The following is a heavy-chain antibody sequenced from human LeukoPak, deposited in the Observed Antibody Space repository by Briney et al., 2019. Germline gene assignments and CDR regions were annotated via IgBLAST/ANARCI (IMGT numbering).Heavy chain of an antibody. V-gene: IGHV3-7*01. CDR2: IKQDGSEK. CDR1: GFTFSNYW. D-gene: IGHD4-17*01. Sequence: PGGSLRLSCAASGFTFSNYWLTWVRQAPGQGLEWVANIKQDGSEKHYVDSVKGRFTISRDNAKNSLYLQMNSLRAEDTAVYYCAKRPSDYGDYVSYFDYWGQGTLVTVSS. J-gene: IGHJ4*02. CDR3: AKRPSDYGDYVSYFDY.